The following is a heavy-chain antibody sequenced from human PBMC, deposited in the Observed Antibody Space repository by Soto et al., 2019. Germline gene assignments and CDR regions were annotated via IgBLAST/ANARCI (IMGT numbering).Heavy chain of an antibody. CDR1: GYTFTSYA. V-gene: IGHV1-3*01. CDR2: INAGNGHT. J-gene: IGHJ4*02. D-gene: IGHD3-22*01. CDR3: ARSSGFYYVDY. Sequence: QVQLVQSGSEVKKPGASVKVSCKASGYTFTSYAMHLVRQAPGQRLEWMGWINAGNGHTKYSQKFQGRVTITRDTSASTAYMELTSLRSADTAVYYCARSSGFYYVDYWGQGTLVTVSS.